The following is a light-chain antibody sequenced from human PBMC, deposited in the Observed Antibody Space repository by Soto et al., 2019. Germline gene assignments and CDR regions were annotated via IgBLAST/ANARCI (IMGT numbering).Light chain of an antibody. V-gene: IGLV2-14*01. Sequence: ALTQPASVSGSPGQSITIPCTGTSSDVGGYNFVSWYQQYPGKAPKLMIYDVTNRPSGVSNRFSASKSGNTASLTISGLQAEDEANYYCSSYTSSSTLVVFGGGTKLTVL. CDR1: SSDVGGYNF. CDR3: SSYTSSSTLVV. J-gene: IGLJ2*01. CDR2: DVT.